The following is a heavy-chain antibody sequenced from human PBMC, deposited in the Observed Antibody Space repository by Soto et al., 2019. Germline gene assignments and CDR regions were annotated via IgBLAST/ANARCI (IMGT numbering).Heavy chain of an antibody. CDR2: INPGSGNT. Sequence: ASVKVSCQASGFTFTSYAMHCVRQAPGQRLEWMGWINPGSGNTNYAQKFQGRVTITRDTSASTAYMELSSLRSEDTAVYYCAREGSSSYYFDYWGQGTLVTFAS. CDR3: AREGSSSYYFDY. J-gene: IGHJ4*02. D-gene: IGHD6-6*01. V-gene: IGHV1-3*01. CDR1: GFTFTSYA.